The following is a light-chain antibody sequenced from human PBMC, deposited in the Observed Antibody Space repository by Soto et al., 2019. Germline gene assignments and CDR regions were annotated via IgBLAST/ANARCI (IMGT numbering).Light chain of an antibody. CDR2: GNS. CDR3: QSYGSSLSGSRG. V-gene: IGLV1-40*01. CDR1: SSNIGAGYD. Sequence: QSVLTQPPSVSGAPGQRVTISCTGSSSNIGAGYDVHWYQQLPGTAPKLLIYGNSNRPSGVPDRFSGSKSGTSASLAITGLQAEDEADYYCQSYGSSLSGSRGFGTGTKLTVL. J-gene: IGLJ1*01.